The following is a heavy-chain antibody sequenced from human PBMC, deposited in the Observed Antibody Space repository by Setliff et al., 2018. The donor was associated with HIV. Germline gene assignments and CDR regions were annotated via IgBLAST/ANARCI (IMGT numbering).Heavy chain of an antibody. Sequence: KASETLSLTCTDSGGSITSGGFYWSWIRQHPQKGLEWIGYIYYSGGTYYNPSLKSRVTMSVDTSKNQFSLKLSSVTAADTAVYYCARGDAMTSLGAFDIWGQGTMVTVSS. V-gene: IGHV4-31*03. J-gene: IGHJ3*02. CDR1: GGSITSGGFY. D-gene: IGHD2-2*01. CDR2: IYYSGGT. CDR3: ARGDAMTSLGAFDI.